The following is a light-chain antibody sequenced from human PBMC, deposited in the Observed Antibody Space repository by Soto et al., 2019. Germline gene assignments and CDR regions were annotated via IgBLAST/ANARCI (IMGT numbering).Light chain of an antibody. CDR1: QSVSVN. V-gene: IGKV3-15*01. CDR3: QQYHDWPLT. CDR2: GAS. Sequence: IVMAQSPTTLSVSPGERATLACRASQSVSVNLAWYQQKPGQAPRLLIYGASTRATGIPAKFSGSGSGTELTLAISSLESEDFAVYYCQQYHDWPLTFGGGTKVDI. J-gene: IGKJ4*01.